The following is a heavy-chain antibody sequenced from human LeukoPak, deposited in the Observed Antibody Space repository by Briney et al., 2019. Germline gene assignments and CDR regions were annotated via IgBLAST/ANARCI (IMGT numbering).Heavy chain of an antibody. J-gene: IGHJ5*02. CDR1: GFTISSHG. Sequence: GWSLRLSCAVSGFTISSHGMHWVRQAPGKGLEWVAMISYNGNSKYYGDSVKGRFTISRDNSKDTLYLEMDSLRTEDTAVYYCAKDWGSSGWYNYFNPWGQGTLVTVSS. CDR2: ISYNGNSK. CDR3: AKDWGSSGWYNYFNP. D-gene: IGHD6-19*01. V-gene: IGHV3-30*18.